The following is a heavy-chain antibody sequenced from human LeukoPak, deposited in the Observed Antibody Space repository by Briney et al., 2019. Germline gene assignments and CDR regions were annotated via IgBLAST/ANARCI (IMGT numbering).Heavy chain of an antibody. CDR3: ARDLTGTAMDAGYYYYYYMDV. V-gene: IGHV4-59*12. J-gene: IGHJ6*03. Sequence: KPSETLSLTCTVSGGSISSYYWSWIRQPPGKGLEWIGYIYYSGSTNYNPSLKSRVTISVDTSKNQFSLKLSSVTAADTAVYYCARDLTGTAMDAGYYYYYYMDVWGKGTTVTVSS. CDR1: GGSISSYY. D-gene: IGHD5-18*01. CDR2: IYYSGST.